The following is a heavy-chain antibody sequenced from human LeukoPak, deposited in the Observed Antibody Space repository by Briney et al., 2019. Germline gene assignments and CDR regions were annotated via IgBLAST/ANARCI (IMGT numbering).Heavy chain of an antibody. D-gene: IGHD3-3*01. J-gene: IGHJ4*02. CDR3: AKSVIFWSGYFGYYFDY. CDR2: ISGSGGST. V-gene: IGHV3-23*01. Sequence: PGGSLRLSCAASGSTFSSYAMSWVRQAPGKGLEWVSAISGSGGSTYYADSVKGRFTISRDNSKNTLYLQMNSLRAEDTAVYYCAKSVIFWSGYFGYYFDYWGQGTLVTFSS. CDR1: GSTFSSYA.